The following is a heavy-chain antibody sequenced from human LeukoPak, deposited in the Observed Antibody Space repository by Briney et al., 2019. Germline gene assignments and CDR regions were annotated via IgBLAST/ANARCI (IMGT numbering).Heavy chain of an antibody. CDR1: GFTFSSYA. V-gene: IGHV3-23*01. CDR3: ARGVVVPAARDYFDY. Sequence: GGSLRLSCATSGFTFSSYAMTWVRQAPGKALEWVSTISGTGVSTYYADSVKGRFTISRNTSKNTVYLQMNSLRAEDAAVYYCARGVVVPAARDYFDYWGQGTLVTVSS. D-gene: IGHD2-2*01. CDR2: ISGTGVST. J-gene: IGHJ4*02.